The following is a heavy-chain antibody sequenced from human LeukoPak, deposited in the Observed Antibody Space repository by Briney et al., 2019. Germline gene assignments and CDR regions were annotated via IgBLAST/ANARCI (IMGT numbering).Heavy chain of an antibody. CDR3: ARTCSSTSCHDAFDI. D-gene: IGHD2-2*01. V-gene: IGHV1-69*01. J-gene: IGHJ3*02. Sequence: ASVKVSCKASGGTFSSYAISWVRQAPGQGLEWMGGIIPIFGTANYAQKFQGRVTIIADESTSTAYMELSSLRSEDTAVYYCARTCSSTSCHDAFDIWGQGTMVTVSS. CDR1: GGTFSSYA. CDR2: IIPIFGTA.